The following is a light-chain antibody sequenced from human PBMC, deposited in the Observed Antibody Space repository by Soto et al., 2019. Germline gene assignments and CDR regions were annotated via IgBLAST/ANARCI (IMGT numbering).Light chain of an antibody. J-gene: IGLJ2*01. V-gene: IGLV2-8*01. CDR1: INDVGGYNY. CDR2: KVV. CDR3: CSYAGHTNVL. Sequence: QSVLTQPPSASGSPGQSVTISCTGTINDVGGYNYVSWYQHYPGEAPKLMIYKVVKRPSGVPDRFSGSKSGNTASLTVSGLQAEDEADYYCCSYAGHTNVLFGGGTKVTVL.